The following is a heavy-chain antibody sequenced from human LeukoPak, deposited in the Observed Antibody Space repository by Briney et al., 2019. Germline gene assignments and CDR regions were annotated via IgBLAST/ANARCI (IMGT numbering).Heavy chain of an antibody. CDR3: ARDAKDGDYSDAFDI. Sequence: GGSLRLSCAASGFTFSSYAMHWVRQAPGKGLEWVAVVSYDGSNKYYADSVKGRFTISRDNSKNTLYLQMNSLRAEDTAVYYCARDAKDGDYSDAFDIWGQGTMVTVSS. D-gene: IGHD4-17*01. CDR1: GFTFSSYA. CDR2: VSYDGSNK. J-gene: IGHJ3*02. V-gene: IGHV3-30-3*01.